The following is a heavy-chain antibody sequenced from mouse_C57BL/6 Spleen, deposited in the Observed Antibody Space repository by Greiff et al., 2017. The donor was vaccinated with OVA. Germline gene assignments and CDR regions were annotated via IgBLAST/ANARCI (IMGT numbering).Heavy chain of an antibody. CDR2: INYDGSST. Sequence: EVHLVESEGGLVQPGSSMKLSCTASGFTFSDYYMAWVRQVPEKGLEWVANINYDGSSTYYLDSLKSRFIISRDNAKNILYLQMSSLKSEDTATYYCARKAYYSNSRYFDVWGTGTTVTVSS. V-gene: IGHV5-16*01. CDR1: GFTFSDYY. D-gene: IGHD2-5*01. CDR3: ARKAYYSNSRYFDV. J-gene: IGHJ1*03.